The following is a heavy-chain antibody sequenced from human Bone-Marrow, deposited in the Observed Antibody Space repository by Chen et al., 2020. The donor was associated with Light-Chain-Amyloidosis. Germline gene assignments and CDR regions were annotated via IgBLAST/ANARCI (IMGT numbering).Heavy chain of an antibody. CDR3: AKDGTVLGGDDYYYGMDV. Sequence: QVQLVESGGGVVQPGRSLRLSCAASGFPFIRYGMHWVRQAPGKGLEWVAVISYDGSNKYYADSVKGRFTISRDNSKNTLYLQMNSLRAEDTAVYYCAKDGTVLGGDDYYYGMDVWGQGTTVTVSS. D-gene: IGHD3-16*01. J-gene: IGHJ6*02. V-gene: IGHV3-30*18. CDR2: ISYDGSNK. CDR1: GFPFIRYG.